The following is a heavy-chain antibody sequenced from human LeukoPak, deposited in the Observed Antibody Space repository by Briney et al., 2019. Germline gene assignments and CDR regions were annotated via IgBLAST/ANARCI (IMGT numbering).Heavy chain of an antibody. CDR3: ARGTGGSPKEAFDF. CDR2: IYSDGST. V-gene: IGHV3-53*01. J-gene: IGHJ4*02. Sequence: GGSLRLSCAVSGFTVSSNYMSWVRQAPGKGLEWVSVIYSDGSTYSADSVKGRFTISRDNSKNTLYLQMNSLRVEDMAVYYCARGTGGSPKEAFDFWGQGTLVIVSS. CDR1: GFTVSSNY. D-gene: IGHD2-8*02.